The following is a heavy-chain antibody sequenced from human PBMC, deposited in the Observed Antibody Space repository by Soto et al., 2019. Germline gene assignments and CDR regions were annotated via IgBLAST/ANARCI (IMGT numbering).Heavy chain of an antibody. CDR2: IYYSGST. J-gene: IGHJ6*03. CDR1: GGSISSYY. D-gene: IGHD3-3*01. Sequence: SETLSLTCTVSGGSISSYYWSWIRQPPGKGLEWIGYIYYSGSTNYNPSLKSRVTISVDTSKNQFSLKLSSVTAADTAVYYCARVTTIFGVVTNYYYMDVWGKGTTVTVSS. V-gene: IGHV4-59*01. CDR3: ARVTTIFGVVTNYYYMDV.